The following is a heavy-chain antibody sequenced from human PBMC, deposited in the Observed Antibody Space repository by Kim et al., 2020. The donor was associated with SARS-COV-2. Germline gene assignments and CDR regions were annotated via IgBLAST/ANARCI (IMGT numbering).Heavy chain of an antibody. CDR2: IWYDGSNK. CDR1: GFTFSSYG. V-gene: IGHV3-33*01. CDR3: ARDKWIQLWLSHYGMDV. D-gene: IGHD5-18*01. Sequence: GGSLRLSCAASGFTFSSYGMHWVRQAPGKWLEWVAVIWYDGSNKYYADSVKGRFTISRDNSKNTLYLQMNSLRAEDTAVYYCARDKWIQLWLSHYGMDVWGQGTTVTVSS. J-gene: IGHJ6*02.